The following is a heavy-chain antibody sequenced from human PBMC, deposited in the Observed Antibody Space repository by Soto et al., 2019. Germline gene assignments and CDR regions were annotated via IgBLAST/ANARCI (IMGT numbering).Heavy chain of an antibody. Sequence: EVQLVDSGGGLVQPGGSLRLSCSASGFIFSESTIYWVRQVPGKGLEAISAVSTSGRSTYYAVSVKDRFTISRDNSKNTLFLQMGSLRPEDTAIYYCVKQAHGLDGVAFDYWGQGTQVTVAS. V-gene: IGHV3-64D*06. CDR3: VKQAHGLDGVAFDY. J-gene: IGHJ4*02. CDR1: GFIFSEST. D-gene: IGHD2-15*01. CDR2: VSTSGRST.